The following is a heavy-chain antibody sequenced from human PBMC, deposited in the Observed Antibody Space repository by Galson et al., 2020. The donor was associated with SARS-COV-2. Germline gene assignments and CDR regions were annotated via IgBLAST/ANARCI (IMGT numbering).Heavy chain of an antibody. CDR3: ARDRSSWYLDY. CDR2: ISSDGSNK. V-gene: IGHV3-30*03. CDR1: GFTFSSYG. Sequence: GESLKISCAASGFTFSSYGMHWVRQAPGKGLEWVAVISSDGSNKYYADSVKGRFTISRDNSKNTLYLQMNSLRAEDTAVYYCARDRSSWYLDYWGQGTLVTVSS. D-gene: IGHD6-13*01. J-gene: IGHJ4*02.